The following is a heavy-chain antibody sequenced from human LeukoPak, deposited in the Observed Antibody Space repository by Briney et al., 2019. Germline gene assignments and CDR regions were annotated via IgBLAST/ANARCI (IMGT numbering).Heavy chain of an antibody. V-gene: IGHV3-30*18. CDR1: GFTFSSYG. D-gene: IGHD3-22*01. J-gene: IGHJ4*02. CDR2: ISYDGSNK. CDR3: AKETSSGYPDY. Sequence: QPGRSLRLSCAASGFTFSSYGMHWVRPAPGKGLEWVAVISYDGSNKYYADSVKGRFTISRDNSKNTLYLQMNSLRAEDTAVYYCAKETSSGYPDYWGQGTLVTVSS.